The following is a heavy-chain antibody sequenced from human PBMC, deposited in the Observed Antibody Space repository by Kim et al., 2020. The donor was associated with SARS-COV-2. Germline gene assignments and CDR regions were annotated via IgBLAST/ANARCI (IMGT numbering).Heavy chain of an antibody. CDR3: ARGFSGYYFDY. J-gene: IGHJ4*02. D-gene: IGHD1-26*01. CDR1: GFTFSNFT. Sequence: GGSLRLSCAASGFTFSNFTMNWVRQAPGKGLEWVSHINSSSSAIYYADSVKGRFTISRDNAKNSLFLQVNSLRDEDTAVYYCARGFSGYYFDYWGQGTLVTVSS. V-gene: IGHV3-48*02. CDR2: INSSSSAI.